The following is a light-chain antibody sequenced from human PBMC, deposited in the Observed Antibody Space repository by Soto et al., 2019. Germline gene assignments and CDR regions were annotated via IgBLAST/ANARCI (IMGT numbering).Light chain of an antibody. J-gene: IGLJ1*01. CDR3: QSYDSTLSARYV. CDR2: GNT. V-gene: IGLV1-40*01. Sequence: QSALTQPPSVSGAPGQMVTISCTGSSSNIGANYDVHWYQHRPGTAPKLLIFGNTNRPSGVPDRFSGSKSGTSASLAITGLQAEDEGDYYCQSYDSTLSARYVFGTGTKVTVL. CDR1: SSNIGANYD.